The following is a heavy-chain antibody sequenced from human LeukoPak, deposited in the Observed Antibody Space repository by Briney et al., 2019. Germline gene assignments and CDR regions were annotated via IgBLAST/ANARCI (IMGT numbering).Heavy chain of an antibody. Sequence: PSETLSLTCTVSGGSISSYYWSWIRQPPGKGLEWIGYIYNSGSTYYNPSLKSRVTISVDTSKNQFSLKLSSVTAADTAVYYCASVASDSSGYYYLVDYWGQGTLVTVSS. CDR3: ASVASDSSGYYYLVDY. CDR2: IYNSGST. D-gene: IGHD3-22*01. CDR1: GGSISSYY. J-gene: IGHJ4*02. V-gene: IGHV4-59*12.